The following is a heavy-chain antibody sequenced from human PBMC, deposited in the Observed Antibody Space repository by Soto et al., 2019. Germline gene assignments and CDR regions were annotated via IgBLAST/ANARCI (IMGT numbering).Heavy chain of an antibody. D-gene: IGHD6-6*01. Sequence: GESLKISCQASGYSFTTYWIGWVRQMPGKGLEWMGIIDPGDSDTRYSPSFQGQVTISADKSISTAYVAWSSLKASDTAMYYCARNKKIPVRQNYFDYWGRGSQVTVSS. V-gene: IGHV5-51*01. J-gene: IGHJ4*02. CDR2: IDPGDSDT. CDR1: GYSFTTYW. CDR3: ARNKKIPVRQNYFDY.